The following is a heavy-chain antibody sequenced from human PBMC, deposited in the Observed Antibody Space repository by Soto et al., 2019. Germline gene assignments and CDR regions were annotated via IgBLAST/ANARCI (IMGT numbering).Heavy chain of an antibody. D-gene: IGHD3-10*01. Sequence: PGGSLRLSCAASGFTFSSYAMSWVRQAPGKGLEWVSAISGSGGSTYYADSVKGRFTISRDNSKNTLYLQMNSLRAEDTAVYYCAKDLGRYYGSGSYYGHYYYYGMDVWGQGTTVTVSS. CDR2: ISGSGGST. CDR1: GFTFSSYA. CDR3: AKDLGRYYGSGSYYGHYYYYGMDV. V-gene: IGHV3-23*01. J-gene: IGHJ6*02.